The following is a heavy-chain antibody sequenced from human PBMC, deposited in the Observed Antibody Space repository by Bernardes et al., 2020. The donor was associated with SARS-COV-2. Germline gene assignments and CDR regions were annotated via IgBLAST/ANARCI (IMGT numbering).Heavy chain of an antibody. J-gene: IGHJ4*02. CDR1: GYSFTRHW. V-gene: IGHV5-51*01. CDR2: IYPGDSDT. D-gene: IGHD5-12*01. CDR3: ARPEIYSGYEN. Sequence: GASLKISGEASGYSFTRHWSAWVGTIHGKGLEWMGTIYPGDSDTRYSPSFEGQVTISADKSISTAYLQWSSLKASDTAIYYCARPEIYSGYENWGQGTLVTVSS.